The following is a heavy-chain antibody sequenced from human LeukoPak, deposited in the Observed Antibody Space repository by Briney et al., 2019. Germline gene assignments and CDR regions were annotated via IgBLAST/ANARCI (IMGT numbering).Heavy chain of an antibody. CDR2: ISYDGSNK. CDR1: GFTFSNYA. Sequence: PGGSLRLSCAASGFTFSNYAIHWVRQAPGKGLEWVAVISYDGSNKYYADSVKGRFTISRDNSKNTLYLQMNSLRAEDTAVYYCAGPQAQWSVSYFFDYWGQGTLVTVSS. J-gene: IGHJ4*02. CDR3: AGPQAQWSVSYFFDY. V-gene: IGHV3-30-3*01. D-gene: IGHD2-15*01.